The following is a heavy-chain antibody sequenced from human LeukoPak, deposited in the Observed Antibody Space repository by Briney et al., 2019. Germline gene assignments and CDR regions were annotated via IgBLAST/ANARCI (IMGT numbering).Heavy chain of an antibody. CDR3: ARSIVVVVAATPEGTDV. J-gene: IGHJ6*02. CDR1: GFTFSSYA. D-gene: IGHD2-15*01. Sequence: PGGSLRLSCAASGFTFSSYAMHWVRQAPGKGLEWVAVISYDGSNKYYADSVKGRFTISRDNSKNTLYLQMNSLRAEDTAVYYCARSIVVVVAATPEGTDVWGQGTTVTVSS. V-gene: IGHV3-30-3*01. CDR2: ISYDGSNK.